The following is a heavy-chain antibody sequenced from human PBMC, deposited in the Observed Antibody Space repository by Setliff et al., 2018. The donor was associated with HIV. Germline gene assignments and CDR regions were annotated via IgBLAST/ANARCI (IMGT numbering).Heavy chain of an antibody. CDR1: GYTFTSYD. Sequence: ASVKVSCKASGYTFTSYDISWVRQAPGQGLEWMGRINPNSGGTNYPQKFQGRVTMTRDTSISTVYMELSRLRSDDTAVYYCARGTRVGANDAFDIWGQGTMVTVSS. CDR2: INPNSGGT. V-gene: IGHV1-2*06. J-gene: IGHJ3*02. CDR3: ARGTRVGANDAFDI. D-gene: IGHD1-26*01.